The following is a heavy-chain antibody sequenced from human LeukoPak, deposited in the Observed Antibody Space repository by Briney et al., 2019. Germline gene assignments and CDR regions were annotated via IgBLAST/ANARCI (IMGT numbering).Heavy chain of an antibody. Sequence: GGSLRLSCAASGFTLSPFSNAWMSWVRQAPGKGLAWVGRIKSKSDGGTTDFAAPVKGRFTMSRDDSENTVSLQMNSLKIEDTAVYFCTQGVAKAYSWGQGTLVTVSS. CDR2: IKSKSDGGTT. J-gene: IGHJ4*02. CDR1: GFTLSPFSNAW. CDR3: TQGVAKAYS. D-gene: IGHD5-12*01. V-gene: IGHV3-15*01.